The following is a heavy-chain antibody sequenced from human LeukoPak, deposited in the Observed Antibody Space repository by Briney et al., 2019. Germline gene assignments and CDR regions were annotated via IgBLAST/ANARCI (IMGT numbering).Heavy chain of an antibody. V-gene: IGHV1-8*03. CDR2: MNPNSGNT. D-gene: IGHD3-10*02. CDR3: ARGRLFGGRRTGRYYYYYMDV. Sequence: GASVKVSCKASGYTFTSYDINWVRQATGQGLEWMGWMNPNSGNTGYAQKFQGRVTITRNTSISTAYMELSSLRSEDTAVYYCARGRLFGGRRTGRYYYYYMDVWGKGTTVTVSS. CDR1: GYTFTSYD. J-gene: IGHJ6*03.